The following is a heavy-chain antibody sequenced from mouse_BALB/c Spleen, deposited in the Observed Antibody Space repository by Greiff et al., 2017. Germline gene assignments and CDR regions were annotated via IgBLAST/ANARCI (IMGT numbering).Heavy chain of an antibody. Sequence: VQLQQSGAELVKPGASVKLSCTASGFNIKDTYMHWVKQRPEQGLEWIGRIDPANGNTKYDPKFQGKATITADTSSNTAYLQLSSLTSEDTAVYYCARWDDGYNYYAMDYWGQGTSVTVSS. D-gene: IGHD2-3*01. CDR2: IDPANGNT. V-gene: IGHV14-3*02. CDR1: GFNIKDTY. J-gene: IGHJ4*01. CDR3: ARWDDGYNYYAMDY.